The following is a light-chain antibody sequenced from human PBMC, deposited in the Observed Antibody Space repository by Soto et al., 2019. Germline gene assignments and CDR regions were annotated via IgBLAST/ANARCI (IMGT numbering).Light chain of an antibody. CDR1: SSDVGGYNL. J-gene: IGLJ7*01. CDR2: EVS. Sequence: QSVLTQPASVSGSPGQSITIPCTGTSSDVGGYNLVSWYQQHPGKAPKLMISEVSKRPSGISDRFSGSKSGSTASLTISGLQAEDEADYYCCSYAGTSTHTVFGGGTQLTVL. CDR3: CSYAGTSTHTV. V-gene: IGLV2-23*02.